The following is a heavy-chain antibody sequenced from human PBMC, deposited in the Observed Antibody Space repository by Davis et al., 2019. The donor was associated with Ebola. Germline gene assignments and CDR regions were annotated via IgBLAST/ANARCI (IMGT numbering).Heavy chain of an antibody. Sequence: PGGSLRFSCAASGFTLSSYWMHWVRRAPGKGLVWVSRVDFDGSSTNYADSVKGRFTISRDNARNTLYLQMNSLRAEDTAVYYCATSSGSYYGYWGQGTLVTVSS. CDR1: GFTLSSYW. D-gene: IGHD1-26*01. CDR2: VDFDGSST. V-gene: IGHV3-74*01. J-gene: IGHJ4*02. CDR3: ATSSGSYYGY.